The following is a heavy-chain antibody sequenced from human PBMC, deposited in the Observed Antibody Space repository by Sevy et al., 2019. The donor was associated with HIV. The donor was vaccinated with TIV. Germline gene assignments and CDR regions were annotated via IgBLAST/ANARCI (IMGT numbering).Heavy chain of an antibody. CDR3: ARYCSSTSCYENWFDP. V-gene: IGHV1-2*02. J-gene: IGHJ5*02. CDR1: GYTFTGYY. CDR2: INPNSGGK. Sequence: ASVKVSCKASGYTFTGYYIHWVRQAPGQGLEWMGWINPNSGGKNDEQKFQGRVTMIRETSISTAYMELSRLRSDDTAVYYCARYCSSTSCYENWFDPWGQGTLVTVSS. D-gene: IGHD2-2*01.